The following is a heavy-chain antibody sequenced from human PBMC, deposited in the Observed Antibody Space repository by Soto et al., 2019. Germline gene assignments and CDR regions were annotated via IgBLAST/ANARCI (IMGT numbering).Heavy chain of an antibody. D-gene: IGHD2-15*01. CDR3: ARDRHCSGGSCYSDPYFDY. J-gene: IGHJ4*02. Sequence: SETLSLTFTVSGGSISSYYWSWIRQPPGKGLEWIGYIYYSGSTNYNPSLKSRVTISVDTSKNQFSLKLSSVTAADTAVYYCARDRHCSGGSCYSDPYFDYWGQGTLVTVS. V-gene: IGHV4-59*01. CDR1: GGSISSYY. CDR2: IYYSGST.